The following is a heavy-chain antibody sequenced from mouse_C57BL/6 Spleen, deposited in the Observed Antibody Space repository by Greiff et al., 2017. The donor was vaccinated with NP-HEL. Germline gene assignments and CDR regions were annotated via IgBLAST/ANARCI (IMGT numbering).Heavy chain of an antibody. D-gene: IGHD2-4*01. CDR3: ARHYDEGFAY. Sequence: EVQLVESGGGLVQPGGSLSLSCAASGFTFTDYYMSWVRQPPGKALEWLGFIRNKANGYTTEYSASVKGRFTISRDNSQSILYLQMNALRAEDSATYYCARHYDEGFAYWGQGTLVTVSA. CDR1: GFTFTDYY. V-gene: IGHV7-3*01. J-gene: IGHJ3*01. CDR2: IRNKANGYTT.